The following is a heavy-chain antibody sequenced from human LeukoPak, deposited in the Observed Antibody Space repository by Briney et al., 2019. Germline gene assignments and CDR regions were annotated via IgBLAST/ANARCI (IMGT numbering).Heavy chain of an antibody. CDR3: APVGYSSSSPGY. CDR1: GFTFGSYA. Sequence: GGSLRLSCAASGFTFGSYAMSWVRQAPGKGLEWVSAISGSGGSTYYADSVKGRFTISRDNSKNTLYLQMNSLRAEDTAVYYCAPVGYSSSSPGYWGQGTLVTASS. V-gene: IGHV3-23*01. D-gene: IGHD6-6*01. J-gene: IGHJ4*02. CDR2: ISGSGGST.